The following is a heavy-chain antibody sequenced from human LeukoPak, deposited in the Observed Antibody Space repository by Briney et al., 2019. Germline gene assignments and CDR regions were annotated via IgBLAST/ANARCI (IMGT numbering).Heavy chain of an antibody. V-gene: IGHV3-23*01. Sequence: GGSLRLSCAPSGLAFSISTMSWVHQAPGEGRECVSIISGRGADTYYTDSVTGRLTISRDNSKNTLSLQMNTLRAEDTAVYYCAGRPSGPGLAPLDYWGQGALVTVSS. J-gene: IGHJ4*02. CDR1: GLAFSIST. CDR2: ISGRGADT. D-gene: IGHD1-14*01. CDR3: AGRPSGPGLAPLDY.